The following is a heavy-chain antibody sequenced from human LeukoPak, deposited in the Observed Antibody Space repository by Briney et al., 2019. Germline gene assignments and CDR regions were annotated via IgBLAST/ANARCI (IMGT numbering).Heavy chain of an antibody. D-gene: IGHD3-9*01. CDR3: ARRLSLRYFDWLLW. CDR1: GGSFSGYY. Sequence: SETLSLTCAVYGGSFSGYYWSWIRQPPGKGLEWIGEINHSGSTNYNPSLKSRVTISVDTSKNQFSLKLSSVTAADTAVYYCARRLSLRYFDWLLWWGQGTLVTVSS. CDR2: INHSGST. J-gene: IGHJ4*02. V-gene: IGHV4-34*01.